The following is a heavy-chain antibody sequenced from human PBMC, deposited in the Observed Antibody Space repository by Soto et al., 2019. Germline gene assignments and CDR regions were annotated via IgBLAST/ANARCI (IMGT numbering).Heavy chain of an antibody. J-gene: IGHJ5*02. Sequence: QVQLQESGPGLVKPSQTLSLTCTVSGGSISSGGYYWSWIRQRPGKGLEWIGYIYYSGSTYYNPSLKSRVTISVDTSKNQFSLKLSSVTAADTAVYYCARDLGPPPGPQGSWANNWFDPWGQGTLVTVSS. CDR2: IYYSGST. D-gene: IGHD3-16*01. V-gene: IGHV4-31*03. CDR3: ARDLGPPPGPQGSWANNWFDP. CDR1: GGSISSGGYY.